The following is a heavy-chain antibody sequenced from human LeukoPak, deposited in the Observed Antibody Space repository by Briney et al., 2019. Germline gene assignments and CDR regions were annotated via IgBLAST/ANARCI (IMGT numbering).Heavy chain of an antibody. Sequence: PSETLSLTCAVSGGSISSGGYSWSWIRQPPGKGLEWIGYIYHSGSTYYNPSLKSRVTISVDRSKNQFSLKLSSVTAADTAVYYCARGESRGSIFGVGFSTLFDYWGQGTLVTVSS. CDR3: ARGESRGSIFGVGFSTLFDY. D-gene: IGHD3-3*01. CDR2: IYHSGST. V-gene: IGHV4-30-2*01. J-gene: IGHJ4*02. CDR1: GGSISSGGYS.